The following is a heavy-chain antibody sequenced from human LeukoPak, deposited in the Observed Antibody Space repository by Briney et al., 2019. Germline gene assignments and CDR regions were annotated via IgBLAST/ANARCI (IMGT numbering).Heavy chain of an antibody. J-gene: IGHJ4*02. D-gene: IGHD2-2*01. CDR2: IYSGGST. CDR1: GFTVSSNY. CDR3: ARATPYCSSTSCYFPY. V-gene: IGHV3-66*01. Sequence: TGGSLRLSCAASGFTVSSNYMNWVRQAPGKGLEWVSLIYSGGSTYYADSVKGRFTISRDNSKNTVYLQMNSLTAEDTAVYYCARATPYCSSTSCYFPYWGQGTLVTVSS.